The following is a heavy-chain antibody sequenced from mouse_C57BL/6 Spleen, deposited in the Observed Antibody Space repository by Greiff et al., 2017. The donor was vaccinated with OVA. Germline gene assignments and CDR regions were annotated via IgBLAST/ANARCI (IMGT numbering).Heavy chain of an antibody. J-gene: IGHJ4*01. Sequence: EVKLVESVAELVRPGASVKLSCTASGFNIKNTYMHWVKQRPEQGLEWIGRIDPANGNTKYAPKFQGKATITADTSSNTAYLQLSSLTSEDTAIYYCARDYGSSLYAMDYWGQGTSVTVSS. CDR2: IDPANGNT. CDR1: GFNIKNTY. V-gene: IGHV14-3*01. CDR3: ARDYGSSLYAMDY. D-gene: IGHD1-1*01.